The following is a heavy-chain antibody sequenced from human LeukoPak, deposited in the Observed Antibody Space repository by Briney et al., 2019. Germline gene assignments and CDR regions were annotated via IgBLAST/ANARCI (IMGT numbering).Heavy chain of an antibody. D-gene: IGHD6-13*01. CDR1: GGSISSYY. V-gene: IGHV4-59*01. J-gene: IGHJ5*02. Sequence: PSETLSLTCTVSGGSISSYYWSWIRQPPGKGLEWIGYIYYSGSANYNPSLKSRVTISVDTSKNQFSLKLSSVTAADTAAYYCARAIAAAGTVEFDPWGQGTLVTVSS. CDR2: IYYSGSA. CDR3: ARAIAAAGTVEFDP.